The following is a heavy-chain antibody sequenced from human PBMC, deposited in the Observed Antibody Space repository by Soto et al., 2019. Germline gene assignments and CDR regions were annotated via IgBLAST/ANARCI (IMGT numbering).Heavy chain of an antibody. CDR2: IYHSGST. V-gene: IGHV4-4*02. D-gene: IGHD3-10*01. CDR3: ARDRGGDGSGSFYYYYMDV. Sequence: SETLSLTCAVSSGSISSSNWWSWVRQPPGKGLEWIGEIYHSGSTNYNPSFKSRVTISVDKSKNQFSLKLSSVTAADTAVYYCARDRGGDGSGSFYYYYMDVWGKGTTVTVSS. J-gene: IGHJ6*03. CDR1: SGSISSSNW.